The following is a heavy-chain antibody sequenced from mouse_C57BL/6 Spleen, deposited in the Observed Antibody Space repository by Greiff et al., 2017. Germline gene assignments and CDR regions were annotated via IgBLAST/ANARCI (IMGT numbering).Heavy chain of an antibody. D-gene: IGHD3-2*02. CDR1: GFSLSTSGMG. Sequence: QVTLKECGPGILQSSQTLSLTCSFSGFSLSTSGMGVSWIRQPSGKGLEWLAHIYWDDDKRYNPSLKSRLTISKDTSRNQVFLKITSVDTADTATYYCARTGPQAWFAYWGQGTLVTVSA. V-gene: IGHV8-12*01. CDR3: ARTGPQAWFAY. J-gene: IGHJ3*01. CDR2: IYWDDDK.